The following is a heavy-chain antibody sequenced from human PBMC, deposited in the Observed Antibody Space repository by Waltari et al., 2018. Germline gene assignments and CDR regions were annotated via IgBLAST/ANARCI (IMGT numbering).Heavy chain of an antibody. CDR3: AKGEGTSSFPDF. V-gene: IGHV3-23*01. J-gene: IGHJ4*02. CDR1: GFPFIKYA. Sequence: EVQLLESGGGLVQPGGSLRLSCAASGFPFIKYAMTWVRQAPGKGLELVSAISGDGGTTYYADSVKGRFTISRDTPKNTLFLLMSRLRVEDTAIYYCAKGEGTSSFPDFWGQGILVTVSS. CDR2: ISGDGGTT. D-gene: IGHD6-6*01.